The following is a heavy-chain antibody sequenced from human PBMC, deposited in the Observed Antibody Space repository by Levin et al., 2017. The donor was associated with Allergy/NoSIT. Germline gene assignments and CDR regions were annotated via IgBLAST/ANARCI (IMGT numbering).Heavy chain of an antibody. V-gene: IGHV4-4*02. CDR1: GDSISSSNW. CDR3: ARVKGDSSSSWYVFDH. J-gene: IGHJ4*02. CDR2: INHSGST. Sequence: SETLSLTCAVSGDSISSSNWWSWVRQPPGKGLEWIGEINHSGSTNYNPSLKSRVTISVDKSKNQFSLKLSSVTAADTAVYYCARVKGDSSSSWYVFDHWGQGTLVTVSS. D-gene: IGHD6-13*01.